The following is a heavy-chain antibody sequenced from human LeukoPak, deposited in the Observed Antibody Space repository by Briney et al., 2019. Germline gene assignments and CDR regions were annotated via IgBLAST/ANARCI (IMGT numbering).Heavy chain of an antibody. Sequence: GGSLRLSCAASGFTFSSYSMNWVRQAPGKGLEWVSYISSSSGTIYYADSVKGRFTISRDNAKNSLYLQMNSLRAEDTAVYYCAKMARSFTLYSAPDFWGQGTLVTVSS. CDR3: AKMARSFTLYSAPDF. CDR2: ISSSSGTI. D-gene: IGHD2-2*02. J-gene: IGHJ4*02. V-gene: IGHV3-48*01. CDR1: GFTFSSYS.